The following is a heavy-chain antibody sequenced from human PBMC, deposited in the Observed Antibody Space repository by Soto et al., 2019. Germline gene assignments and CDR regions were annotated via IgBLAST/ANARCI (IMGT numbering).Heavy chain of an antibody. V-gene: IGHV3-48*01. Sequence: EVQLVESGGGLVQPGRSLRLSCATSGFILSDCAMNWVRQAPGKGLEWVSYISSSSSVIDYADSVKGRFTVSRDNARNSLYLQMNCLRAEDSAVYYCARDLSWGSNWYYYMDVWGKGTTVTVSS. CDR1: GFILSDCA. J-gene: IGHJ6*03. D-gene: IGHD7-27*01. CDR2: ISSSSSVI. CDR3: ARDLSWGSNWYYYMDV.